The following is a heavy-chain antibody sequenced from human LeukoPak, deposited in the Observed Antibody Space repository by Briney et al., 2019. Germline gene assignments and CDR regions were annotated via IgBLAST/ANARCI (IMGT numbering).Heavy chain of an antibody. J-gene: IGHJ4*02. Sequence: PGGSLRLSCAASGFTFSSYAMSCVRQAPGKGLEWVSAISGSGGSTSYADSGKFRFTISRDNSKNTLYLQMSSLRADDTAVYYCAKTYSGYDLWGYDDYWGQGTLVTVSS. V-gene: IGHV3-23*01. D-gene: IGHD5-12*01. CDR1: GFTFSSYA. CDR3: AKTYSGYDLWGYDDY. CDR2: ISGSGGST.